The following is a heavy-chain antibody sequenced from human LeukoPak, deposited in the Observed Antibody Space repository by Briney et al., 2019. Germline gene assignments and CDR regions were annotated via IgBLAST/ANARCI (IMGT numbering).Heavy chain of an antibody. J-gene: IGHJ6*02. CDR3: ARYYGSGSYYYYYYGMDV. D-gene: IGHD3-10*01. Sequence: GGSLRLSCAASGFTFSSYAMSWVRQAPGKGLEWVSAISGSGGSTYYADSVKGRFTISRDNSKNTLYLQMNSLRAEDTAVYYCARYYGSGSYYYYYYGMDVWGQGTTVTVSS. V-gene: IGHV3-23*01. CDR1: GFTFSSYA. CDR2: ISGSGGST.